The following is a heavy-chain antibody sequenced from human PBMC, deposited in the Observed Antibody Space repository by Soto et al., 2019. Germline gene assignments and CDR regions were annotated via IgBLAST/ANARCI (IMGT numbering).Heavy chain of an antibody. CDR3: EKRAYSSSPLDC. CDR2: ISYDGSNK. V-gene: IGHV3-30*18. CDR1: GFTFSSYG. J-gene: IGHJ4*02. D-gene: IGHD6-13*01. Sequence: PGGSLRLSCAASGFTFSSYGMHWVRQAPGKGLEWVAVISYDGSNKYYADSVKGRFTISRDNSKNTLYLQMNSLRAEDTAVYYCEKRAYSSSPLDCWGQGTLVTVSS.